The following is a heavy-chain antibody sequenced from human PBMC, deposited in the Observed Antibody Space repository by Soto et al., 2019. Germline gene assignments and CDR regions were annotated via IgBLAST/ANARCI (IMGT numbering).Heavy chain of an antibody. CDR2: IYYSGST. Sequence: SETLSLTCTVSGGSISSGGYYWSWIRQHPGKGLEWIGYIYYSGSTYYNPSLKSRVTISVDTSKNQFSLKLSSVTAADTAVYYCARDGSGSLDYWGQGTLVTVSS. CDR1: GGSISSGGYY. J-gene: IGHJ4*02. D-gene: IGHD3-10*01. CDR3: ARDGSGSLDY. V-gene: IGHV4-31*03.